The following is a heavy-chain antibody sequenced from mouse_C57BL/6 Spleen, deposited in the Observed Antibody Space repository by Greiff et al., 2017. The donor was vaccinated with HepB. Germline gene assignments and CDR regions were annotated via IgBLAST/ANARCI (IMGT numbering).Heavy chain of an antibody. Sequence: VQLQQSDAELVKPGASVKKSCKVSGYTFTDHTIHWMKQRPEQGLEWIGYIYPRDGSTKYNEKFKGKATLTADKSSSTAYMQLNSLTSEDSAVYFCARQGLYGNSAMDYWGQGTAVTVSS. CDR2: IYPRDGST. CDR1: GYTFTDHT. D-gene: IGHD2-1*01. J-gene: IGHJ4*01. CDR3: ARQGLYGNSAMDY. V-gene: IGHV1-78*01.